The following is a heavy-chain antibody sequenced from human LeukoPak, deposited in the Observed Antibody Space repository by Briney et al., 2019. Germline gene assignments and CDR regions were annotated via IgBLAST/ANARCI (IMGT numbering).Heavy chain of an antibody. J-gene: IGHJ4*02. D-gene: IGHD1-26*01. CDR3: ARASSGSYYEAFDY. CDR1: GFTFSSYN. V-gene: IGHV3-23*01. CDR2: ISGSGGST. Sequence: GGSLRLSCAGSGFTFSSYNMNWVRQAPGKGLEWVSAISGSGGSTYYADSVKGRFTISRDNSKNTLYLQMNSLRAEDTAVYYCARASSGSYYEAFDYWGQGTLVTVSS.